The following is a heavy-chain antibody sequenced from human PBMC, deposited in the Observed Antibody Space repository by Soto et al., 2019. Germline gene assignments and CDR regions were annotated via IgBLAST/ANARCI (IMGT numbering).Heavy chain of an antibody. CDR3: TRARGAETFDF. CDR2: MNPRSGST. CDR1: GNSLSRYD. J-gene: IGHJ4*02. V-gene: IGHV1-8*01. Sequence: GASVKVSCKASGNSLSRYDIHWVRQATGHGLEWMGWMNPRSGSTGYAQNFRGRVTMTRDSATGTAYMDLSSLRYEDTAIYFCTRARGAETFDFLGQGSRVTVSS. D-gene: IGHD2-15*01.